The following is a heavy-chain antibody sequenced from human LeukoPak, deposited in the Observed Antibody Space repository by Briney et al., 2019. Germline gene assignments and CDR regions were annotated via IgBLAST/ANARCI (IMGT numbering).Heavy chain of an antibody. CDR1: GYSISSDYY. D-gene: IGHD3-22*01. J-gene: IGHJ4*02. Sequence: PSETLSLTCTVSGYSISSDYYWGWIRQPPGRGLEWIGTIYHSGSTYYNPSLKSRVTISVDTSKNQVSLKLSSVTAADTAVYYCARSYDSSGYIDYWGQGTLVTVSS. V-gene: IGHV4-38-2*02. CDR3: ARSYDSSGYIDY. CDR2: IYHSGST.